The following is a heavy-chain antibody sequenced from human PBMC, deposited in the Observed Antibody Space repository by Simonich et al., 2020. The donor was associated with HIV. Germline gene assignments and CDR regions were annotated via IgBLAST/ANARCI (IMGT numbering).Heavy chain of an antibody. CDR1: GGSFSGYY. CDR3: ARLTASGLGEYFQH. V-gene: IGHV4-34*01. D-gene: IGHD1-26*01. CDR2: INHSGST. J-gene: IGHJ1*01. Sequence: QVQLQQWGAGLLKPSETLSLTCAVYGGSFSGYYWSWIRQPPGKGPEWIGEINHSGSTNYNPSLKSRVTISVDMSKNQFSLKLSSVTAADTAVYYCARLTASGLGEYFQHWGQGTLVTVSS.